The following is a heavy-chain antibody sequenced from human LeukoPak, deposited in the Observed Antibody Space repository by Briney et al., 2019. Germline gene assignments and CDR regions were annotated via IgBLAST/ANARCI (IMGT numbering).Heavy chain of an antibody. J-gene: IGHJ4*02. D-gene: IGHD6-19*01. Sequence: PSETLSLTCTVSGYSISSGYYWGWIRQPPGKGLEWIGSIYHSGSTYYNPSLKSRVTISVDTSKNQSSLKLSSVTAADTAVYYCASGIAVAAYDYWGQGTLVTVSS. V-gene: IGHV4-38-2*02. CDR3: ASGIAVAAYDY. CDR2: IYHSGST. CDR1: GYSISSGYY.